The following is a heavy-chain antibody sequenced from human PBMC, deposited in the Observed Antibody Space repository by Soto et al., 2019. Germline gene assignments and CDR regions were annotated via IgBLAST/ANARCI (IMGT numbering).Heavy chain of an antibody. J-gene: IGHJ6*02. D-gene: IGHD2-2*01. Sequence: SVKVSCKASGGTFSSYAISWVRQAPGQGLEWMGGIIPIFGTANYAQKFQGRVTITADESTSTAYMELSSLRSEDTAVYYCARVIVVVPAARDYYGMDVWGQGITVTVAS. CDR2: IIPIFGTA. V-gene: IGHV1-69*13. CDR1: GGTFSSYA. CDR3: ARVIVVVPAARDYYGMDV.